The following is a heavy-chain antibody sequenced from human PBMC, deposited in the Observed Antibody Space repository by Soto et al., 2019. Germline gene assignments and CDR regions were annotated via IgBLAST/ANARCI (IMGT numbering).Heavy chain of an antibody. CDR3: ARGYSSGWPDAFDI. CDR2: ISSNGGST. CDR1: GFTFSSYA. D-gene: IGHD6-19*01. J-gene: IGHJ3*02. Sequence: GGSLRLSCAASGFTFSSYAVHWVRQAPGKGLEYVSAISSNGGSTYYANSVKGRFTISRDNSKNTLYLQMGSLRAEDMAVYYCARGYSSGWPDAFDIWGQGTMVTVSS. V-gene: IGHV3-64*01.